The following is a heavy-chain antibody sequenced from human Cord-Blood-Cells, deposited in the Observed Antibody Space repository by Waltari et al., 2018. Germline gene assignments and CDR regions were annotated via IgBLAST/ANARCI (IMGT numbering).Heavy chain of an antibody. CDR1: GGSFSGYY. J-gene: IGHJ2*01. Sequence: QVQLQQWGAGLLKPSETLSLTCAVYGGSFSGYYWSWIRPPPGKGLEWIGEINHSGSTNYNPSLKSRVTISVDTSKNQFSLKLSSVTAADTAVCYCARPTVPAATAYFDLWGRGTLVTVSS. CDR2: INHSGST. D-gene: IGHD2-2*01. V-gene: IGHV4-34*01. CDR3: ARPTVPAATAYFDL.